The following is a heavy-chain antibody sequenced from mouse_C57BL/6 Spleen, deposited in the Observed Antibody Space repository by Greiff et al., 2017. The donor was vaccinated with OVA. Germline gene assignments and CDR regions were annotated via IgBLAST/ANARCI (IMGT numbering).Heavy chain of an antibody. Sequence: QVQLQQPGAELVKPGASVKMSCKASGYTFTSYWITWVKQRPGQGLEWIGDIYPGSGSTNYNEKFMSKATLTVDTSSSTAYMQLSSLTSEDSAVYYSARRRIMRLRLGFAYWGQGTLVTVSA. D-gene: IGHD2-4*01. J-gene: IGHJ3*01. CDR1: GYTFTSYW. CDR2: IYPGSGST. CDR3: ARRRIMRLRLGFAY. V-gene: IGHV1-55*01.